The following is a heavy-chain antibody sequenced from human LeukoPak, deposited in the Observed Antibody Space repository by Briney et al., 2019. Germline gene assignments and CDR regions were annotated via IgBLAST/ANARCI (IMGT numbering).Heavy chain of an antibody. CDR3: AKDVLSTVTTYYFDY. CDR1: GFTFSSYG. D-gene: IGHD4-17*01. CDR2: IRYDGSNK. Sequence: PGGSLRLSCAASGFTFSSYGIHWVRQAPGKGLEWVAFIRYDGSNKYYADSVKGRFTISRDNSKNTLYLQMNSLRAEDTAVYYCAKDVLSTVTTYYFDYWGQGTLVTVSS. J-gene: IGHJ4*02. V-gene: IGHV3-30*02.